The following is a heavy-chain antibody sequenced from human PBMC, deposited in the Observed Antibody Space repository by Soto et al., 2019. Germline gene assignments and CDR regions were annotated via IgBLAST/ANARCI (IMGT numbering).Heavy chain of an antibody. CDR2: IKTKGEGDTM. CDR3: VAHLPGVKTNWGFDY. CDR1: GLTLSHAW. Sequence: EVQLVESGGGFVEPGGSLRLSCVGSGLTLSHAWMTWVRQAPGKGLEWVGSIKTKGEGDTMDDAVPVKGRFSGTRDDSENTLYLHMSRLHSENTAMYYCVAHLPGVKTNWGFDYWGQGTLVTVSS. D-gene: IGHD7-27*01. J-gene: IGHJ4*02. V-gene: IGHV3-15*07.